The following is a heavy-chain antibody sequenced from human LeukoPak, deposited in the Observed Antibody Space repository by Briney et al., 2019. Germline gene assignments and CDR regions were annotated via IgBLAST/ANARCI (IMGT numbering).Heavy chain of an antibody. CDR3: ARDPSRPRLGGFDY. CDR2: ISSSGSTI. D-gene: IGHD3-9*01. CDR1: GFTFSSYE. J-gene: IGHJ4*02. V-gene: IGHV3-48*03. Sequence: GGSLRLSCAASGFTFSSYEMSWIRQAPGKGLEWVSYISSSGSTIYYADSVKGRFTISRDNAKNSLYLQMNSLRAEDTAVYYCARDPSRPRLGGFDYWGQGTLVTVSS.